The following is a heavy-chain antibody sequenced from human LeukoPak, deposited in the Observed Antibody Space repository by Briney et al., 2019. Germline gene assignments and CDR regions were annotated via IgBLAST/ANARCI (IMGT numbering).Heavy chain of an antibody. CDR1: GFTFSSYG. D-gene: IGHD1-26*01. V-gene: IGHV3-74*01. CDR3: ARESGQKWELLHFDY. Sequence: GGSLRLSCAASGFTFSSYGMHWVRQAPGKGLVWVSRINSDGSSTSYADSVKGRFTISRDNAKNTLYLQMNSLRAEDTAVYYCARESGQKWELLHFDYWGQGTLVTVSS. CDR2: INSDGSST. J-gene: IGHJ4*02.